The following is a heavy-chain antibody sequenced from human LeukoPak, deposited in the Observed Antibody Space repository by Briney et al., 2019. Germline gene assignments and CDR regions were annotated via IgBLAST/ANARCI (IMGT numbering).Heavy chain of an antibody. Sequence: ASVKVFCKASGYTFTGYYMHWVRQAPGQGLEWMGWINPNSGGTNYAQKFQGRVTMTRDTSISTDHMELSRLRSDDTAVYYCARTYSSSWNAFDIWGQGTMVTVSS. V-gene: IGHV1-2*02. D-gene: IGHD6-13*01. CDR3: ARTYSSSWNAFDI. CDR1: GYTFTGYY. CDR2: INPNSGGT. J-gene: IGHJ3*02.